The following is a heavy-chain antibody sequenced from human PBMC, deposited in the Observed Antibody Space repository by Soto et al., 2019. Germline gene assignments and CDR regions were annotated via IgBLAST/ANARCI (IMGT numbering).Heavy chain of an antibody. CDR3: ARGGPFLTSDYYGMDV. CDR1: GYTFTGYY. J-gene: IGHJ6*02. CDR2: INPNSGGT. Sequence: ASVQVSCKASGYTFTGYYMHWVRQAPGQGLEWMGWINPNSGGTNYAQKFQGWVTMTRDTSISTAYMELSRLRSDDTAVYYCARGGPFLTSDYYGMDVWGQGTTVTVSS. V-gene: IGHV1-2*04. D-gene: IGHD3-9*01.